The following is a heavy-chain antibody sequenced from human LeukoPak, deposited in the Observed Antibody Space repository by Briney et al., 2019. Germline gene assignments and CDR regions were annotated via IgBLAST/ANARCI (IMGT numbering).Heavy chain of an antibody. Sequence: EGSLRLSCAASGFTFSSYGMHWVRQAPGKGLEWVAVISYDGSNKYYADSVKGRFTISRDNSKNTLYLQMNSLRAEDTAVYYCAKEAGYGGPFDYWGQGTLVTVSS. CDR1: GFTFSSYG. V-gene: IGHV3-30*18. CDR3: AKEAGYGGPFDY. CDR2: ISYDGSNK. D-gene: IGHD3-9*01. J-gene: IGHJ4*02.